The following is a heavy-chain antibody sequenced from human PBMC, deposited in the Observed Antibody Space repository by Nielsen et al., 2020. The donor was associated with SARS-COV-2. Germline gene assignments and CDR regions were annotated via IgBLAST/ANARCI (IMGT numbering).Heavy chain of an antibody. Sequence: SEPLSLTCTVSGGSVIFYYWSWIRQPPGKGLEWIGYIYDSGYTKYNPSLKSRVTISVDTSKNQFSLRLSSVTAADTAVYYCARDGVSGNYFDYWGPGTLVTVSS. CDR3: ARDGVSGNYFDY. D-gene: IGHD6-19*01. CDR1: GGSVIFYY. J-gene: IGHJ4*02. CDR2: IYDSGYT. V-gene: IGHV4-59*02.